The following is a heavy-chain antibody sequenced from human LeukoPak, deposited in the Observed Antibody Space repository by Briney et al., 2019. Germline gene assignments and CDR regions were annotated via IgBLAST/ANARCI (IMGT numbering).Heavy chain of an antibody. CDR1: GGSISSYY. CDR2: IYYSGST. D-gene: IGHD1-14*01. Sequence: SETLSLTCTVSGGSISSYYWSWVRQPPRKGLEWIGYIYYSGSTNYNPSLKSRVAMSVDTSKNQFSVKLSSVTAADTAMYYCARQHSPGYFDYWGQGTLVTVSS. CDR3: ARQHSPGYFDY. V-gene: IGHV4-59*08. J-gene: IGHJ4*02.